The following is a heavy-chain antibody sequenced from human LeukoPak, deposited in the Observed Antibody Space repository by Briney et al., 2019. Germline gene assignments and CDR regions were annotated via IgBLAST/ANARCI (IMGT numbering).Heavy chain of an antibody. CDR1: GGSISSYY. Sequence: SETLSLTCTVSGGSISSYYWSWIRQPAGKGLEWIGRIYASGSTNYNPSLKSRVTMSVDTSRNQFSLKLNSVTAADTAVYYCAKSNGYGLVDIWGQGTMVTVSS. J-gene: IGHJ3*02. V-gene: IGHV4-4*07. CDR3: AKSNGYGLVDI. CDR2: IYASGST. D-gene: IGHD3-10*01.